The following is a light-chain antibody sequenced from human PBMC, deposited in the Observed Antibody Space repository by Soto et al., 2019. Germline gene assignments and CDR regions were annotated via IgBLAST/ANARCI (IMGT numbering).Light chain of an antibody. CDR3: QSYDSSLSGSNWV. Sequence: QSVLTQPPSVSGAPVQRVTISCTGSSSNIGAGYDVHWYQQLPGTAPKLLIYANTNRPSGVPDRFSGSKSGTSASLAITGLQAEDEADYYCQSYDSSLSGSNWVFGGGTKVTV. V-gene: IGLV1-40*01. CDR2: ANT. CDR1: SSNIGAGYD. J-gene: IGLJ3*02.